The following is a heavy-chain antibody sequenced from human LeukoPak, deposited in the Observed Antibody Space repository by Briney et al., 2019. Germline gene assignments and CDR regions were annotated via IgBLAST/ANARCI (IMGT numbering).Heavy chain of an antibody. CDR2: IYASGST. D-gene: IGHD3-22*01. Sequence: SDTLSLTCTVSGGSISGYYWSWIRQPAGKRLEWIGRIYASGSTSYNPSLKSRVTISVDKSKNQFSLTLSSVTAADTALSYSARVSDYYDTSGYYYAFDYWGQGTLVTVSS. V-gene: IGHV4-4*07. CDR3: ARVSDYYDTSGYYYAFDY. J-gene: IGHJ4*02. CDR1: GGSISGYY.